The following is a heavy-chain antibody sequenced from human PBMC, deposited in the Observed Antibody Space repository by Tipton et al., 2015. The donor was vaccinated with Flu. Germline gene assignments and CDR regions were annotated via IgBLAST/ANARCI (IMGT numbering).Heavy chain of an antibody. CDR2: INHSGSS. CDR1: GGSFSGYY. CDR3: ARGLYGSGTYQRRYLDS. J-gene: IGHJ4*02. Sequence: TLSLTCAVYGGSFSGYYWSWIRQPPGKGLEWIGEINHSGSSNYNPSLKSRVTISVDTSKNQFSLKLSSVTAADTAVYYCARGLYGSGTYQRRYLDSWGQGTLVTVSS. V-gene: IGHV4-34*01. D-gene: IGHD3-10*01.